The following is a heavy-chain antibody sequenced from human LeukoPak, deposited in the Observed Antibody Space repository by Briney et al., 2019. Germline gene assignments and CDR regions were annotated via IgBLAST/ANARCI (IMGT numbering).Heavy chain of an antibody. CDR1: GYTFTNYN. CDR3: ARVGNYHFFDY. Sequence: ASVKVSCKASGYTFTNYNINWVRQAPGQGLEWVGWISAYNGDTNSAQKFQGRVTMTTDTSTSTAYMELRSLRSDDTAVYYCARVGNYHFFDYWGQGTLVTVSS. D-gene: IGHD3-10*01. J-gene: IGHJ4*02. CDR2: ISAYNGDT. V-gene: IGHV1-18*01.